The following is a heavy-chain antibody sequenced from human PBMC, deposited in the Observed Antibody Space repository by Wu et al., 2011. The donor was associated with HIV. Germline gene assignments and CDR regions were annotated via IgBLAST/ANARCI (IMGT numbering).Heavy chain of an antibody. CDR3: AFGGGETLNMYYFNY. J-gene: IGHJ4*02. D-gene: IGHD3-3*01. CDR1: GGSFNDYA. CDR2: IIPLFGTP. Sequence: QVQLVQSGTEVKKPGSSVKVSCRASGGSFNDYAISWVRQAPGQGLEWLGRIIPLFGTPSYAQRLQDRVTITADESTRTVSMELRSLRSADTAVYYCAFGGGETLNMYYFNYWGQGTLVTVPS. V-gene: IGHV1-69*15.